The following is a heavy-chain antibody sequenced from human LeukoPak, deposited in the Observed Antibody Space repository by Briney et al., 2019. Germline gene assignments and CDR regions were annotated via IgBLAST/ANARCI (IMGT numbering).Heavy chain of an antibody. CDR2: ISSSSSTI. CDR1: GFTFSSYS. V-gene: IGHV3-48*01. CDR3: ARDGDLAVAGTGGFDY. D-gene: IGHD6-19*01. J-gene: IGHJ4*02. Sequence: GGSLRLSCAASGFTFSSYSMNWVRQAPGKGLEWVSYISSSSSTIYYADSVKGRFTISRDNSKNTLYLQMNSLRAEDTAVYYCARDGDLAVAGTGGFDYWGQGTLVTVSS.